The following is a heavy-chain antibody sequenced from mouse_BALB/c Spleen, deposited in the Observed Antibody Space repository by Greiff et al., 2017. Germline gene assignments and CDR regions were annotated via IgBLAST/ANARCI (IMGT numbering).Heavy chain of an antibody. J-gene: IGHJ4*01. Sequence: VQVVESGPGLVAPSQSLSITCTVSGFSLTSYDISWIRQPPGKGLEWLGVIWTGGGTNYNSAFMSRLSISKDNSKSQVFLKMNSLQTDDTAIYYCVKTARATSSYYAMDYWGQGTSVTVSS. D-gene: IGHD3-2*01. V-gene: IGHV2-9-2*01. CDR1: GFSLTSYD. CDR2: IWTGGGT. CDR3: VKTARATSSYYAMDY.